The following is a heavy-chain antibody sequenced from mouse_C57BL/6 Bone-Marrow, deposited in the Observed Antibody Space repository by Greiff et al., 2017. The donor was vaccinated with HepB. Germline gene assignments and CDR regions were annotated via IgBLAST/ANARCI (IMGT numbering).Heavy chain of an antibody. Sequence: EVQVVESGGDLVKPGGSLKLSCAASGFTFSSYGMSWVRQTPDKRLEWVATISSGGSYTYYPDSVKGRFTISRDNAKNTLYLQMSSLKSEDTAMYYCARHLRERVAYWGQGTLVTVSA. J-gene: IGHJ3*01. CDR2: ISSGGSYT. CDR1: GFTFSSYG. V-gene: IGHV5-6*01. CDR3: ARHLRERVAY. D-gene: IGHD3-1*01.